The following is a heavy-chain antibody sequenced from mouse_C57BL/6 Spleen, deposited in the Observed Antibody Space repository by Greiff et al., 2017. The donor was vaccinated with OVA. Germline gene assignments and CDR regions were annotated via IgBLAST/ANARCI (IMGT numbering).Heavy chain of an antibody. D-gene: IGHD1-1*01. J-gene: IGHJ3*01. CDR1: GYSFTDYN. CDR2: INPNYGTT. CDR3: ARPYGSSYWFAY. Sequence: VQLQQSGPELVKPGASVKISCKASGYSFTDYNMNWVKQSNGKSLEWIGLINPNYGTTSYNQKFKGKATLTVDKSSSTADMQLNSLTSEDSAVYYCARPYGSSYWFAYWGQGTLVTVSA. V-gene: IGHV1-39*01.